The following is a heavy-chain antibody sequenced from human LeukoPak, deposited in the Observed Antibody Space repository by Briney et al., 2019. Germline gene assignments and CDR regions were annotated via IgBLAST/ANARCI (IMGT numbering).Heavy chain of an antibody. V-gene: IGHV3-13*01. D-gene: IGHD6-13*01. CDR3: TGGQQLVSYYYYGMDV. Sequence: GGSLRLSCSASGFTFSNYDMHWIRQAPGKGLEWVSVIDTPGDTYYPDSVKGRFTITRDNAKNSLYLQMNSLKTEDTAVYYCTGGQQLVSYYYYGMDVWGQGTTVTVSS. CDR2: IDTPGDT. J-gene: IGHJ6*02. CDR1: GFTFSNYD.